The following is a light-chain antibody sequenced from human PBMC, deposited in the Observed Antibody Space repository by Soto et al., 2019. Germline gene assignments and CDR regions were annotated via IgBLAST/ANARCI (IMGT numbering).Light chain of an antibody. J-gene: IGKJ1*01. V-gene: IGKV3-15*01. CDR1: QSVSSN. CDR2: GAS. Sequence: IVMTQSPAILSVSPGERATLSCRASQSVSSNLAWYQQKPGQAPRLLIYGASTRATGIPARFSGSGSGTEFTLSIGSLQSEDFAVYYCQQYNDWPPTFGQGTKVDIK. CDR3: QQYNDWPPT.